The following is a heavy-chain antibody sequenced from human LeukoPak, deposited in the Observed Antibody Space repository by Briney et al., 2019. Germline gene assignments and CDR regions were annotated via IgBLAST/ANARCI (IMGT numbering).Heavy chain of an antibody. J-gene: IGHJ4*02. V-gene: IGHV3-23*01. CDR2: ISGSGDNT. Sequence: GGSLRLSCAASGFTFSSYGMTWVRQAPGKGLEWVSIISGSGDNTYYADSVKGRFTISRDNSKNTLYPQMNSLGAADTALYYCARGEHYGDFYDYWGQGTLVTVSS. CDR1: GFTFSSYG. D-gene: IGHD4-17*01. CDR3: ARGEHYGDFYDY.